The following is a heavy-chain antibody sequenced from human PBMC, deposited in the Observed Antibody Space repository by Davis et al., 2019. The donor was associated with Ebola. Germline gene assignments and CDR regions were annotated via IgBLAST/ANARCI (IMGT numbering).Heavy chain of an antibody. CDR2: ISSTSSTI. J-gene: IGHJ4*02. CDR3: VGIRAGNPGSQWPDY. CDR1: GFTFSTYS. Sequence: GESLKISCAASGFTFSTYSMNWVRQAPGKGLEWVSYISSTSSTIYYADSVKGRFTISRDNAKNSLYLQMNSLKTEDTAVYFCVGIRAGNPGSQWPDYWGQGTLVTVSS. V-gene: IGHV3-48*01. D-gene: IGHD3-10*01.